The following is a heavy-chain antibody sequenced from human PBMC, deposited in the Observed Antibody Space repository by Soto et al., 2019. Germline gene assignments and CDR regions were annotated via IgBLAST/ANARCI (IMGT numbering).Heavy chain of an antibody. J-gene: IGHJ6*02. Sequence: PGGSLRLSCEASEFIFSDYHLNWVRQAPGKGLEWISYISMTNSATYYADSVKGRFTISRDNAKNSLYLQMNSLRAEDTAVYYCARELDGIDVWGQGTTVTVSS. CDR2: ISMTNSAT. CDR3: ARELDGIDV. CDR1: EFIFSDYH. V-gene: IGHV3-48*04.